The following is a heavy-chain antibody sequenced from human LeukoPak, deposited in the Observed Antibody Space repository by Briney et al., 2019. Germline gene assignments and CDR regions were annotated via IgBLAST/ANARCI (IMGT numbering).Heavy chain of an antibody. CDR1: GGSISSGSYY. J-gene: IGHJ4*02. CDR3: ASSLGTTTDFDY. V-gene: IGHV4-61*02. CDR2: IYTSGST. D-gene: IGHD1-14*01. Sequence: ASQTLSLTCTVSGGSISSGSYYWSWIRQPAGKGLEWIGRIYTSGSTNYNPSLKSRVTISVATSKNQFSLKLSSVTAADTAVYYCASSLGTTTDFDYWGQGTLVTVSS.